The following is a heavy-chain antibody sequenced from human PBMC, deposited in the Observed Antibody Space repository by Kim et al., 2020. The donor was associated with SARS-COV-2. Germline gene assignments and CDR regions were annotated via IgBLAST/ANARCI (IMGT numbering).Heavy chain of an antibody. CDR3: AKDTGFGELLHYDAFDI. Sequence: GGSLRLSCAASGFTFSSYGMHWVRQAPGKGLEWVAVISYDGSNKYYADSVKGRFTISRDNSKNTLYLQMNSLRAEDTAVYYCAKDTGFGELLHYDAFDIWGQGTMVTVSS. CDR2: ISYDGSNK. V-gene: IGHV3-30*18. J-gene: IGHJ3*02. CDR1: GFTFSSYG. D-gene: IGHD3-10*01.